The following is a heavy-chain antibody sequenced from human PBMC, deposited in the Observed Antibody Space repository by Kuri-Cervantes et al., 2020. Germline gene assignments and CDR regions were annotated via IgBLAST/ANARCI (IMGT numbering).Heavy chain of an antibody. Sequence: GGSLRLSCAASGFTFSSYAMSWVRQAPGKGLEWVSAISGSGGSTYYADSVKGRFTISRDNSKNTLYLQMSSLRAEDTAVYYCAKIMLYERDAFDIWGQGTMVTVSS. D-gene: IGHD2-8*01. J-gene: IGHJ3*02. V-gene: IGHV3-23*01. CDR1: GFTFSSYA. CDR3: AKIMLYERDAFDI. CDR2: ISGSGGST.